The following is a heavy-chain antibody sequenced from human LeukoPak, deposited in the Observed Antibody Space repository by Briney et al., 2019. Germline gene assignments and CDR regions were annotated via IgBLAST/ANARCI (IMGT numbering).Heavy chain of an antibody. CDR2: IYHSGST. CDR3: ARHAFYYYYYMDV. D-gene: IGHD3-16*01. CDR1: GGSISSSNW. Sequence: PSETLSLTCAVSGGSISSSNWWSWVRQPPGKGLEWIGEIYHSGSTNYNPSLKSRVTISVDKSKNQFSLKLSSVTAADTAVYYCARHAFYYYYYMDVWGKGTTVTVSS. J-gene: IGHJ6*03. V-gene: IGHV4-4*02.